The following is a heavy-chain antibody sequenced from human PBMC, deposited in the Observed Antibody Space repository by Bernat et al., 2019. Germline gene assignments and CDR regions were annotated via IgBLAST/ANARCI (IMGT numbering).Heavy chain of an antibody. CDR3: ARGKGSDYKDAFDI. CDR1: GFNFKDFG. D-gene: IGHD4-4*01. Sequence: QGQLEESGGGVVQPGKSLRLSCATSGFNFKDFGMHWVRQAPGKGLEWVAVIWNEGKNTFYPDSVRGRFTISRDNSRNTLDLQVNSLRADDTAVYYCARGKGSDYKDAFDIWGQGTEVIVSS. J-gene: IGHJ3*02. V-gene: IGHV3-33*01. CDR2: IWNEGKNT.